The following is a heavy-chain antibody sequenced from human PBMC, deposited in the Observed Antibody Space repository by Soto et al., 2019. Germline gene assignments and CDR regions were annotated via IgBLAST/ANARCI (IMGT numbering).Heavy chain of an antibody. CDR1: GYTFTSYD. J-gene: IGHJ6*03. CDR3: VTAARPSGYYYYYYYMDV. CDR2: MNPNSGNT. D-gene: IGHD6-6*01. V-gene: IGHV1-8*01. Sequence: QVQLVQSGAEVKKPGASVKVSCKASGYTFTSYDINWVRQATGQGLEWMGWMNPNSGNTGHAQKFQGRFNMTRNTSISTAYMELSSVRSEEPAVYYCVTAARPSGYYYYYYYMDVWGKGTTVTVSS.